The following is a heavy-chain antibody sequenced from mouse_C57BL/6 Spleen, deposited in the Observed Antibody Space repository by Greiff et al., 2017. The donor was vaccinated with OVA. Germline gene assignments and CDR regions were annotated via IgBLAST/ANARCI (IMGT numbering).Heavy chain of an antibody. CDR1: GYTFTSYG. V-gene: IGHV1-81*01. CDR3: ARSYYGSSYAMDY. Sequence: ESGAELARPGASVKLSCKASGYTFTSYGISWVKQRTGQGLEWIGEIYPRSGNTYYNEKFKGKATLTADKSSSTAYMELRSLTSEDSAVYFCARSYYGSSYAMDYWGQGTSVTVSS. D-gene: IGHD1-1*01. J-gene: IGHJ4*01. CDR2: IYPRSGNT.